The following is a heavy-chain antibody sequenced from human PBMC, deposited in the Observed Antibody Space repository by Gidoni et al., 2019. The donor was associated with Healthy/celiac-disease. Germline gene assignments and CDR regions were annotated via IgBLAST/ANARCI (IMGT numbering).Heavy chain of an antibody. J-gene: IGHJ6*02. D-gene: IGHD3-3*01. V-gene: IGHV3-23*01. Sequence: EGQLLHSGGGLVQPGGYLRHSCADSGFTFSSYAMSWVRQAPGKGLEWVSAISGSGGSTYYADSVKGRFTISRDNSKNTLYLQMNSLRAEDTAVYYCARVRFLEDYGMDVWGQGTTVTVSS. CDR3: ARVRFLEDYGMDV. CDR1: GFTFSSYA. CDR2: ISGSGGST.